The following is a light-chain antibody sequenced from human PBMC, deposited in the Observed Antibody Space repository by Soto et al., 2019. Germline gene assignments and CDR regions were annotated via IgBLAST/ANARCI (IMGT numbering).Light chain of an antibody. CDR2: KAS. Sequence: DIQMTQSPSTLSASVGDRVTITCRASQSISSWLAWYQQKPGKAPKHLIYKASSLESGVPCRFSGSGSGTEFTLTISSLQPDDVATYYCQQYNSYRCTFGQGTKLEIK. CDR3: QQYNSYRCT. CDR1: QSISSW. V-gene: IGKV1-5*03. J-gene: IGKJ2*02.